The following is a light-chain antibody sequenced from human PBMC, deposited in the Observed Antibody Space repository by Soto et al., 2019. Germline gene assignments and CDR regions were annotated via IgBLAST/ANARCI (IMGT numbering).Light chain of an antibody. V-gene: IGLV3-21*04. J-gene: IGLJ2*01. CDR2: YEI. CDR3: HVWDSDRDHPV. CDR1: NIGSKS. Sequence: SYELTQPPSVSVAPGKTARITCGGNNIGSKSVHWYQQKSGQAPVLVIYYEIDRPSGIPERFSGSNYGNTATLTISSVEAGDEADYYCHVWDSDRDHPVFGGGTKLNVL.